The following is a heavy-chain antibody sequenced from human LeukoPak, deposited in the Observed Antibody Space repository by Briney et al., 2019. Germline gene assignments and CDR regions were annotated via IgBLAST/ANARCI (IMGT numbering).Heavy chain of an antibody. V-gene: IGHV1-2*06. D-gene: IGHD6-13*01. CDR3: ASTTIAAADHFDY. CDR1: GYTFTGYY. Sequence: GASVKVSCKASGYTFTGYYMHWVRQAPGQGLEWMGRINPNSGGTNYAQKFQGRVTMTRDTSISTAYMELSRLRSDDTAVYYCASTTIAAADHFDYWGQGTLVTVSS. CDR2: INPNSGGT. J-gene: IGHJ4*02.